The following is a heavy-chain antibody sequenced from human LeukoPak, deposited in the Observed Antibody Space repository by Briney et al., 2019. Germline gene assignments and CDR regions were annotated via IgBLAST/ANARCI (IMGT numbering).Heavy chain of an antibody. D-gene: IGHD6-6*01. V-gene: IGHV3-21*01. CDR2: ISSSSTYT. J-gene: IGHJ1*01. CDR3: ARDPTSSSTAYFQH. CDR1: GFTVSSDY. Sequence: PGGSLRLSCAASGFTVSSDYMSWVHQAPGKGLEWVSSISSSSTYTYYADSVKGRFTISRDNAKNSLYLQMNSLRAEDTAVYYCARDPTSSSTAYFQHWGHGTLVTVSS.